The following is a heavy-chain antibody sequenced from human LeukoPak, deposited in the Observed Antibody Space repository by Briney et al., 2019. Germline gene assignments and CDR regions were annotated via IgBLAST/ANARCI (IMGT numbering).Heavy chain of an antibody. CDR2: IIPMFGTT. CDR3: ARGLLAQYYMDV. V-gene: IGHV1-69*05. D-gene: IGHD1/OR15-1a*01. Sequence: ASVKVSCKDSGGTFSSYAISWVRQAPGQGLEWMGGIIPMFGTTNYAQKFQGRVTITTDESTRTAYMELSSLRAEDTAVYYCARGLLAQYYMDVWGKGTTVTVSS. CDR1: GGTFSSYA. J-gene: IGHJ6*03.